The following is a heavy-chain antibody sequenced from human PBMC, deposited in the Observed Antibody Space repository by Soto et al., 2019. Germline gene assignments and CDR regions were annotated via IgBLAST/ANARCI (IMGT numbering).Heavy chain of an antibody. CDR1: GHAFSTSG. CDR3: ARDTESNRYND. CDR2: IRPDNGNT. J-gene: IGHJ1*01. V-gene: IGHV1-18*01. Sequence: ASVKVSCKASGHAFSTSGISWVRQAPGQGLEWVGWIRPDNGNTKSAQRLQGRVTLTTDTSASTAYMELRSLTSDDTAMYYCARDTESNRYNDWGQGTLVTVSS. D-gene: IGHD1-20*01.